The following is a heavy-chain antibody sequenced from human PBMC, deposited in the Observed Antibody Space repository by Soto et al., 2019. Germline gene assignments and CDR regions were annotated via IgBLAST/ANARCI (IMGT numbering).Heavy chain of an antibody. D-gene: IGHD6-13*01. CDR1: GFTFSSYA. J-gene: IGHJ4*02. CDR3: ARGVGYSSSWDPPYYFDY. Sequence: QVQLVESGGGVVQPGRSLRLSCAASGFTFSSYAMHWVRQAPGKGLEWVAVISYDGSNKYYADSVKGRFTISRDNSKNTLYLQMNSLRAEDTAVYYCARGVGYSSSWDPPYYFDYWGQGTLVTVSS. V-gene: IGHV3-30-3*01. CDR2: ISYDGSNK.